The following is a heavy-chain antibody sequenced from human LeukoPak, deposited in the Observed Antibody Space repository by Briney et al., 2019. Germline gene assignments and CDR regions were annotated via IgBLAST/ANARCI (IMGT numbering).Heavy chain of an antibody. V-gene: IGHV3-23*01. CDR3: AKGKVSSGGSCYYY. CDR1: GFSFRSYV. J-gene: IGHJ4*02. Sequence: GGSLRVSCAASGFSFRSYVMSWVRQAPGKGLEWVSAISGSGGSTYYADSVKGRFTISRDNSKNTLYLQMNSLRAEDTAVYYCAKGKVSSGGSCYYYWGQGTLVTVSS. CDR2: ISGSGGST. D-gene: IGHD2-15*01.